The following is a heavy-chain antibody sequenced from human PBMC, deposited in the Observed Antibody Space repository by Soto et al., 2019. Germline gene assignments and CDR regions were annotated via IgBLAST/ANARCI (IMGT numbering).Heavy chain of an antibody. CDR1: GGSISSYY. D-gene: IGHD1-26*01. J-gene: IGHJ6*02. V-gene: IGHV4-59*01. Sequence: SETLSLTCTVSGGSISSYYWSWIRQPPGKGLEWIGYIYYSGSTNYNPSLKSRVTISVDTSKNQFSLKLSSVTAADTAVYYCARTQMASGSYYGRYYYYNVMAVWGQGTTVTVSS. CDR3: ARTQMASGSYYGRYYYYNVMAV. CDR2: IYYSGST.